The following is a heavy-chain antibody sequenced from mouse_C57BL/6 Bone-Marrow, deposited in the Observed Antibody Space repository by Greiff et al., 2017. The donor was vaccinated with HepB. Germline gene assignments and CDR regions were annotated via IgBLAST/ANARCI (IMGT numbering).Heavy chain of an antibody. D-gene: IGHD2-4*01. CDR2: IWSGGST. Sequence: VKLVESGPGLVQPSQSLSITCTVSGFSLTSYGVHWVRQSPGKGLEWLGVIWSGGSTDYNAAFISRLSISKDNSKSQVFFKMNSLQADDTAIYYCTRNSYDYGPYWYFDVWGTGTTVTVSS. CDR3: TRNSYDYGPYWYFDV. J-gene: IGHJ1*03. V-gene: IGHV2-2*01. CDR1: GFSLTSYG.